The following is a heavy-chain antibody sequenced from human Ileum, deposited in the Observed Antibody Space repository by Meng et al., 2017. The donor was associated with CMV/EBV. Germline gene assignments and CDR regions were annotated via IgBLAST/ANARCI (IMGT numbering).Heavy chain of an antibody. CDR3: ATVRTGD. D-gene: IGHD3/OR15-3a*01. J-gene: IGHJ4*02. Sequence: SVKVSCKASGYTFTGFPMHWVRQDPGQGLEWMGWINPNSGGTNYAQKFQGRVTMTRDTSISTAYMEVSRLNSDDTAVYYCATVRTGDWGQGTLVTVSS. CDR2: INPNSGGT. V-gene: IGHV1-2*02. CDR1: GYTFTGFP.